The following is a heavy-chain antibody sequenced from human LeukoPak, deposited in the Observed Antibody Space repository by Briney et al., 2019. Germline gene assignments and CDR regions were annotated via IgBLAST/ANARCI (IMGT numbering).Heavy chain of an antibody. J-gene: IGHJ4*02. D-gene: IGHD4-17*01. CDR2: IWYDGSNK. V-gene: IGHV3-33*07. CDR3: ARENYGDSFDY. CDR1: GFTFRSYA. Sequence: PGGSLRLSCGASGFTFRSYAMYWVRQAPGKGLGWVASIWYDGSNKYYVDSVKGRFTISRDNSKNTLSLQMNSLRAEDTAVYYCARENYGDSFDYWGQGTLVTVSS.